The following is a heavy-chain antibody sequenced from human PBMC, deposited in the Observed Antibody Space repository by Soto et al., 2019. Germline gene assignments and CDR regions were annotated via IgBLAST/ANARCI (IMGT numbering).Heavy chain of an antibody. D-gene: IGHD3-16*01. CDR3: TRSAISPYGGLIGPFDY. Sequence: QVQLAQSGAEERKPGASVKVSCEATGYTFTAYAMHWVRQAPGQRLEWMGWINPANGNTKYSQKFQGRLTLTRDTSATTVYRELNRLPSPAPAMYYCTRSAISPYGGLIGPFDYWGQGNLVTVSS. CDR1: GYTFTAYA. J-gene: IGHJ4*02. CDR2: INPANGNT. V-gene: IGHV1-3*05.